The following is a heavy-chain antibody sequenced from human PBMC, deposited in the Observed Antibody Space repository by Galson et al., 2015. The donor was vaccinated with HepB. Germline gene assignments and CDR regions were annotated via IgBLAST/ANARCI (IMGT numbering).Heavy chain of an antibody. Sequence: SLRLSCAASGFTFSSYWMHWVRQAPGKGLVWVSRINSDGSSTSYADSVKGRFTISRDNAKNTLYLQMNSLRAEDTAVYYCARGGIAVAGTVVVWGQGTLVTVSS. V-gene: IGHV3-74*01. CDR1: GFTFSSYW. J-gene: IGHJ4*02. CDR2: INSDGSST. CDR3: ARGGIAVAGTVVV. D-gene: IGHD6-19*01.